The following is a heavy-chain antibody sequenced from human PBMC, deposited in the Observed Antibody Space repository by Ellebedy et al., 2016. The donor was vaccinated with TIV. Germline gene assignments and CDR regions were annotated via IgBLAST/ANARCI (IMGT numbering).Heavy chain of an antibody. CDR1: GDSTYSSNFY. J-gene: IGHJ5*01. V-gene: IGHV4-39*07. CDR3: ATDRDRRWFYF. CDR2: MSSSGST. Sequence: SETLSLXXSVSGDSTYSSNFYWGWVRQPQGKGLEWIGSMSSSGSTYYNPSLKSRVTMSVDTSQFSLKLTSVTAADTAVYYCATDRDRRWFYFWGQGTLVTVSS.